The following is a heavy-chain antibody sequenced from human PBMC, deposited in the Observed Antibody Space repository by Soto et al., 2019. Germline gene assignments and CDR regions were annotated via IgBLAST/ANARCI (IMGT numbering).Heavy chain of an antibody. V-gene: IGHV3-53*01. D-gene: IGHD2-21*01. CDR1: GFTVINSY. J-gene: IGHJ4*02. CDR2: IYSGGST. CDR3: ARGFQSSFGY. Sequence: WGSLRLSCAASGFTVINSYIIFVRHAPGKWLEWVSVIYSGGSTYYADSVKGRFTISRDSSKNTLYLQMNSLRAEDTAVYYCARGFQSSFGYWGQGTLVTAPQ.